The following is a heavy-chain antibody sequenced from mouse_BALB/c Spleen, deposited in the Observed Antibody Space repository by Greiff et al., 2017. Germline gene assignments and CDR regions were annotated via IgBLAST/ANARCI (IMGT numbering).Heavy chain of an antibody. Sequence: EVQLVESGGGLVKPGGSLKLSCAASGFTFSSYAMSWVRQSPEKRLEWVAEISSGGSYTYYPDTVTGRFTISRDNAKNTLYLEMSSLRSEDTAMYYCARIGYYGYYAMDYWGQGTSVTVSS. CDR3: ARIGYYGYYAMDY. J-gene: IGHJ4*01. CDR1: GFTFSSYA. V-gene: IGHV5-9-4*01. D-gene: IGHD2-3*01. CDR2: ISSGGSYT.